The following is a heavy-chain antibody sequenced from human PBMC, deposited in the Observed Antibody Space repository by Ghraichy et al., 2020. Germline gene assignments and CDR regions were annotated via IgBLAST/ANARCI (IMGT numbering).Heavy chain of an antibody. CDR1: GGSFSGYY. V-gene: IGHV4-34*01. D-gene: IGHD5-12*01. CDR2: INHSGST. Sequence: SETLSLTCAVYGGSFSGYYWSWIRQPPGKGLEWIGEINHSGSTNYNPSLKSRVTISVDTSKNQFSLKLSSVTAADTAVYYCARVTRGYSGYDWRPSYYYYGMDVWGQGTTVTVSS. J-gene: IGHJ6*02. CDR3: ARVTRGYSGYDWRPSYYYYGMDV.